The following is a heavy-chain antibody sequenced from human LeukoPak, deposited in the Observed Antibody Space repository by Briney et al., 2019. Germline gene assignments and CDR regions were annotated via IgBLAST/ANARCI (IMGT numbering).Heavy chain of an antibody. Sequence: GGSLRLSCAASGFTFSSYAMSWVRQAPGKGLEWVSAISGSGGSTYYADSVKGRFTISRDNSKNTLYLQMNSLRAEDTAVYYCAKAPGSRWGSCRNYYFDYWGQGTLVTASS. CDR3: AKAPGSRWGSCRNYYFDY. J-gene: IGHJ4*02. CDR1: GFTFSSYA. V-gene: IGHV3-23*01. D-gene: IGHD3-16*02. CDR2: ISGSGGST.